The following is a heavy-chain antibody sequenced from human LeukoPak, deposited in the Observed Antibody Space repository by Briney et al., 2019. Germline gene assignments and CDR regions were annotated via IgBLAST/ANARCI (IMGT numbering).Heavy chain of an antibody. CDR3: ARGGRVGATNFGAFDI. D-gene: IGHD1-26*01. V-gene: IGHV1-2*02. J-gene: IGHJ3*02. Sequence: ASVKVSCKASGYTFTGYYMHWVRQAPGQGLEWMGWINPNSGGTNYAQKFQGRVTMTRDTSISTAYMELSRLRSDDTAVYYCARGGRVGATNFGAFDIWGQGTMVTVSS. CDR2: INPNSGGT. CDR1: GYTFTGYY.